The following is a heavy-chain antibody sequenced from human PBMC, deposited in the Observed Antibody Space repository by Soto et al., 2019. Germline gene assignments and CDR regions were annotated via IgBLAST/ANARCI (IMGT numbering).Heavy chain of an antibody. Sequence: GGSLRLSCAASGFTVSSNYMSWVRQAPGKGLEWVSVIYSGGSTYYADSVKGRFTISRDNSKNTLYLQMNSLRAEDTAVYYCAGLKWYQLRRPRDAFDIWGQGTMVTVSS. CDR2: IYSGGST. D-gene: IGHD2-2*01. CDR1: GFTVSSNY. CDR3: AGLKWYQLRRPRDAFDI. V-gene: IGHV3-66*01. J-gene: IGHJ3*02.